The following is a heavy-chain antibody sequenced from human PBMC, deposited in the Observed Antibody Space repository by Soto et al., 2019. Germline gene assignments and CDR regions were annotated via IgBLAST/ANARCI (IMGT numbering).Heavy chain of an antibody. Sequence: QVQLQESGPGLVKPSQTLSLTCTVSGGSISSGGYYWSWIRQHPGKGLEWIGYIYYSGSTYYNPSLKRPVTKSVSTSMNQFSLKLSSVTAAYTAVDYWAGELRSGEDYYAMDVWGQGTPVTVSS. CDR1: GGSISSGGYY. CDR2: IYYSGST. J-gene: IGHJ6*02. V-gene: IGHV4-31*01. D-gene: IGHD3-16*01. CDR3: AGELRSGEDYYAMDV.